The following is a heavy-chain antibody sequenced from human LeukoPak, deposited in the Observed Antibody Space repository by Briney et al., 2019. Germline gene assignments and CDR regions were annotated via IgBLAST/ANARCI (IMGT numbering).Heavy chain of an antibody. J-gene: IGHJ5*02. Sequence: ASVKVSCKASGYTFTGYCMHWVRQAPGQGLEWMGWINPNSGGTNYAQKFQGRVTMTRDTSISTAYMELSRLRSDDTAVYYCARGARGTVTTERPNWFDPWGQGTLVTVSS. D-gene: IGHD4-17*01. CDR3: ARGARGTVTTERPNWFDP. CDR1: GYTFTGYC. CDR2: INPNSGGT. V-gene: IGHV1-2*02.